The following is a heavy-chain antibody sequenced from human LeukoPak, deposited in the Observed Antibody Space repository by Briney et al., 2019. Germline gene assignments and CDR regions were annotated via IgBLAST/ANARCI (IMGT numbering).Heavy chain of an antibody. CDR2: INPNSGGT. Sequence: GASVKVSCKASGYTFTGYYIHWVRQAPGQGLEWMGWINPNSGGTNYAQKFQGRVTMTRDTSISTAYMELSRLRSDDTAVYYCASPIVVVPAARFAFDIWGQGTMVTVSS. CDR1: GYTFTGYY. D-gene: IGHD2-2*01. CDR3: ASPIVVVPAARFAFDI. V-gene: IGHV1-2*02. J-gene: IGHJ3*02.